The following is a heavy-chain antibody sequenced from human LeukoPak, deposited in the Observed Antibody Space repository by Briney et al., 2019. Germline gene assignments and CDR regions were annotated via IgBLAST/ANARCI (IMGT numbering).Heavy chain of an antibody. CDR2: IWYDGSNK. D-gene: IGHD7-27*01. V-gene: IGHV3-33*08. Sequence: QPGGSLRLSCAASGFTFSSTSMSWVRQAPGKGLEWVAVIWYDGSNKYYADSVKGRFTISRDNSKNTLYLQMNSLRAEDTAVYYCARDLTGYFDYWGQGTLVTVSS. CDR3: ARDLTGYFDY. CDR1: GFTFSSTS. J-gene: IGHJ4*02.